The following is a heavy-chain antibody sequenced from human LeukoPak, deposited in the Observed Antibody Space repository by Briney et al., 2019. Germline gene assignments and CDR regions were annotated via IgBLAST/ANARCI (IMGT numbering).Heavy chain of an antibody. Sequence: GGSLRLSCAASGFTFSSYGMHWVRQAPGKGLEWVAFIRYDGSNKYYADSVKGRFTISRDNSKNTLYLQMNSLRAEDTAVYYCAKALRFVDYFDYWGQGTLVTVSS. CDR1: GFTFSSYG. CDR3: AKALRFVDYFDY. V-gene: IGHV3-30*02. CDR2: IRYDGSNK. J-gene: IGHJ4*02. D-gene: IGHD3-10*01.